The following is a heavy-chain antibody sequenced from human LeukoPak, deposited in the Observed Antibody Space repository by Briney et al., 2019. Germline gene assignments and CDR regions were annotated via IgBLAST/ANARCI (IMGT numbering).Heavy chain of an antibody. J-gene: IGHJ4*02. V-gene: IGHV3-30*02. CDR1: GFTFSRYG. CDR3: AKGHYSYYYFDY. Sequence: PGGSLRLSCAASGFTFSRYGMHWVRQAPGKGLEWVAFIPYDGSNKYYADSVKGRFTISRDNSKNTLYLQMNSLRAEDTAVYYCAKGHYSYYYFDYWGQGTLVTVSS. CDR2: IPYDGSNK. D-gene: IGHD5-18*01.